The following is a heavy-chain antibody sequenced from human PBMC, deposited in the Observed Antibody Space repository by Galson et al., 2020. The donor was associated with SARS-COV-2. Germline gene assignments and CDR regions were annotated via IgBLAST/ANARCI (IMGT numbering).Heavy chain of an antibody. V-gene: IGHV2-26*01. J-gene: IGHJ4*02. CDR3: ARSWIDCSGGSCYSLFDY. CDR1: GFSLSNARMG. Sequence: SGPTLVKPTETLTLTCTVSGFSLSNARMGVSWIRQPPGKALEWLAHIFSNDEKSYSTSLKRRLTISKDTSKSQVVLTMTNMDPVDTATYYCARSWIDCSGGSCYSLFDYWGQGTLVTVSS. D-gene: IGHD2-15*01. CDR2: IFSNDEK.